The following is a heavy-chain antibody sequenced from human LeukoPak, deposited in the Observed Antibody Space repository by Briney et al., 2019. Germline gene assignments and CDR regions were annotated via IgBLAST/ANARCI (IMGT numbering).Heavy chain of an antibody. J-gene: IGHJ6*03. V-gene: IGHV3-53*01. CDR3: ARDPYSGNYGNYYYYYYMDV. CDR2: TYSNGRT. D-gene: IGHD1-26*01. Sequence: GGSLRLSCAASGFTVSSNYMSWVRQAPGKGLEWVSVTYSNGRTYYADSVKGRFTISRDNAKNSLYLQMNSLGPEDTAVYYCARDPYSGNYGNYYYYYYMDVWGKGTTVTISS. CDR1: GFTVSSNY.